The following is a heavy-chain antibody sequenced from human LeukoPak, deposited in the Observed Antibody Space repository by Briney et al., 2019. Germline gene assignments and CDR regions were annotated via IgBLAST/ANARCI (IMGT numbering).Heavy chain of an antibody. CDR3: ARLSPPIASFCIGGTCYSGGFDP. V-gene: IGHV1-18*01. CDR1: GYTFTSYG. J-gene: IGHJ5*02. CDR2: ITTYHGKT. Sequence: ASVKVSCKASGYTFTSYGITWVRQAPGQGLEWMGRITTYHGKTYYAQNFQGRVTITADTSTSTAYMEVRSLRSDDTAVYYCARLSPPIASFCIGGTCYSGGFDPWGQGTLVSVSS. D-gene: IGHD2-15*01.